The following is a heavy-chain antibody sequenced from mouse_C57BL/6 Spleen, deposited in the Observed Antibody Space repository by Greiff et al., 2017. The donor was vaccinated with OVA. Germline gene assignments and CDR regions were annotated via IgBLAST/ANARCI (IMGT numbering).Heavy chain of an antibody. Sequence: EVKLVESGAELVKPGASVKLSCTASGFNIKDYYMHWVKQRTEQGLEWIGRIDPEDGETKYAPKFQGKATITADTSSNTAYLQLISLTSEDTAVYYCSPHYYGSRESYWVHGTLVTVSA. CDR3: SPHYYGSRESY. CDR2: IDPEDGET. V-gene: IGHV14-2*01. J-gene: IGHJ3*01. CDR1: GFNIKDYY. D-gene: IGHD1-1*01.